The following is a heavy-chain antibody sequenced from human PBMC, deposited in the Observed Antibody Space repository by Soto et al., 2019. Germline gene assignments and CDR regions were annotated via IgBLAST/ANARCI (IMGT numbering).Heavy chain of an antibody. J-gene: IGHJ3*02. Sequence: GGSLRLSCAASGFTFSSYSMNWVRQAPGKGLEWVSSISSSSSYIYYADSVKGRFTISRDNAKNSLYLQMNSLRAEDTTVYYCARDLNGELDAFDIWGQGTMVTVSS. V-gene: IGHV3-21*01. CDR1: GFTFSSYS. CDR3: ARDLNGELDAFDI. CDR2: ISSSSSYI. D-gene: IGHD4-17*01.